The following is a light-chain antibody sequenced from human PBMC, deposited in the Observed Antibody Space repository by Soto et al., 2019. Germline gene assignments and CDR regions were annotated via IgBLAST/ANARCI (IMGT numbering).Light chain of an antibody. CDR1: QSISTF. V-gene: IGKV1-5*01. J-gene: IGKJ4*01. Sequence: VQMNQSPSTLSAPIGDRVTITCRASQSISTFLAWYQQKPGKAPQILIYDASKLEPGVPSRLSGGGSGTQFTLTISSLQPDDFATYCCQQYDTYPLTFGGGTKV. CDR2: DAS. CDR3: QQYDTYPLT.